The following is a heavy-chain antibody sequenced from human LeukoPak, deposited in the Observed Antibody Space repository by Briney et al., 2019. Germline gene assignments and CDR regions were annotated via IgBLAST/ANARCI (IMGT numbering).Heavy chain of an antibody. CDR2: IIPIFGTA. V-gene: IGHV1-69*01. CDR3: QSSTVTTGYFDY. CDR1: GGTFSSYA. Sequence: GSSVKVSCKASGGTFSSYAISWVRQAPGQGLEWMGGIIPIFGTANYAQKFQGRVTITADESTSTAYMELSSLRSEDTAVYYCQSSTVTTGYFDYWGQGTLVTVSS. D-gene: IGHD4-11*01. J-gene: IGHJ4*02.